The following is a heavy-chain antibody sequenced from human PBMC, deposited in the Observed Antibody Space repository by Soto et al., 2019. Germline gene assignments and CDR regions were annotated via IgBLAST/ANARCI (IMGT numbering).Heavy chain of an antibody. V-gene: IGHV3-33*01. D-gene: IGHD3-16*01. J-gene: IGHJ4*02. CDR1: GITFSTYG. Sequence: PGGSLRLSCVASGITFSTYGMHWVRQAPGKGLEWVAVIWFDGSTKYYSDSVKGRFLISRDNSKNTLSLQMNSLRAEDTAVYYCASGLDYFDYWGQGTLVTVSS. CDR3: ASGLDYFDY. CDR2: IWFDGSTK.